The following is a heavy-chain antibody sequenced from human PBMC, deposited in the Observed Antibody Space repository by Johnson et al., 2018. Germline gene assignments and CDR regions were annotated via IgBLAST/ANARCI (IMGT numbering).Heavy chain of an antibody. D-gene: IGHD2-15*01. CDR2: ISSSSSYI. Sequence: EVQLVESGGGLVKPGGSLRLSCAASGFTFSSYSMNWVRQAPGKGLEWVSSISSSSSYIYYADSVKGRFTISRDNAKNSLYLQMNSLRAEDTAVYYCAKALCCSGGSCYSGLQHWGQGTLVTVSS. CDR3: AKALCCSGGSCYSGLQH. CDR1: GFTFSSYS. V-gene: IGHV3-21*01. J-gene: IGHJ1*01.